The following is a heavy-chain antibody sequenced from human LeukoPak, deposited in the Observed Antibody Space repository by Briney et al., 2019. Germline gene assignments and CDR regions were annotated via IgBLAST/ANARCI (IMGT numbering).Heavy chain of an antibody. CDR1: GYTFTSYG. J-gene: IGHJ4*02. Sequence: ASVKVSCKASGYTFTSYGISWVRQAPGQGLEWMGWINPNSGGTNYAQKFQGRVTMTRDTSISTAYMELSRLRSDDTAVYYCASLYSSGWYYFDYWGQGTLVTVSS. V-gene: IGHV1-2*02. CDR2: INPNSGGT. CDR3: ASLYSSGWYYFDY. D-gene: IGHD6-19*01.